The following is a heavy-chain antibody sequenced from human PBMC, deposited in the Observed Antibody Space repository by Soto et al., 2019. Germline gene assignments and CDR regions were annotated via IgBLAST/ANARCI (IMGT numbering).Heavy chain of an antibody. CDR1: GYTFTSYG. J-gene: IGHJ6*02. V-gene: IGHV1-18*01. D-gene: IGHD3-9*01. CDR3: AREGDYDILTGYYIIHYYYGMDV. CDR2: ISAYNGNT. Sequence: QVQLVQSGAEVKKHGASVKVSCKASGYTFTSYGISWVREAPGQGLEWMGWISAYNGNTNYAQKLQGRVTMTTDTSTSTAYMELRSLRSDDTAVYYCAREGDYDILTGYYIIHYYYGMDVWGQGTTVTVSS.